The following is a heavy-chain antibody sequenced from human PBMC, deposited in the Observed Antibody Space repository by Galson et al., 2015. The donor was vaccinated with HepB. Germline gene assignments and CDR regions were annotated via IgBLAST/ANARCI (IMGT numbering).Heavy chain of an antibody. J-gene: IGHJ6*03. Sequence: SVKVSCKASGGTFSSYAISWVRQAPGQGLEWMGGIIPIFGTANYAQKFQGRVTITADESTSTAYMELSSLRSEDTAVYYCASTDDSSGYPYYYYYYMDVWGKGTTVTVSS. D-gene: IGHD3-22*01. CDR1: GGTFSSYA. CDR2: IIPIFGTA. V-gene: IGHV1-69*13. CDR3: ASTDDSSGYPYYYYYYMDV.